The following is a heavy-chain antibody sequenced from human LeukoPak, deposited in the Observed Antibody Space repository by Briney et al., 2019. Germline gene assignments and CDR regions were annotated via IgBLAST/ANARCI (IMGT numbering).Heavy chain of an antibody. V-gene: IGHV4-31*03. CDR2: IYYSGST. CDR1: GGSISSGGYY. Sequence: SETLSLTCTVSGGSISSGGYYWSWIRQHPGKGLEWIGYIYYSGSTYYNPSLKSRVTISVGTSKNQFSLKLSSVTAADTAVYYCARGPSGFEFDYWGQGTLVTVSS. CDR3: ARGPSGFEFDY. D-gene: IGHD2-15*01. J-gene: IGHJ4*02.